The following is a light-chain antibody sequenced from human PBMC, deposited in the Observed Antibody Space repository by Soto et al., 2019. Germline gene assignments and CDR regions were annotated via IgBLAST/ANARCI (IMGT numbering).Light chain of an antibody. V-gene: IGKV4-1*01. CDR3: LQNFHTPLT. Sequence: DVVLTHSPYSLAVSLGERATINCKSSQSVLNTSKNQSSLAWYQHKPGQPPKLLIYWASTRKSGVPDRFSGSGSGIDFTLTISSLQAEDVAVYFCLQNFHTPLTFGQGTKVDIK. CDR2: WAS. CDR1: QSVLNTSKNQSS. J-gene: IGKJ1*01.